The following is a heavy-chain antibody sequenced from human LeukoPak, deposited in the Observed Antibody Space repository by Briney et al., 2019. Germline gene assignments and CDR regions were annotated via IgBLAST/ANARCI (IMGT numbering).Heavy chain of an antibody. V-gene: IGHV3-20*04. CDR2: INWNGGSA. CDR3: ARERYCSSTSCYTGDWFDP. Sequence: PGGSLRLSCAASGFTFDDYGMSWVRQAPGKGLEWVSGINWNGGSAGYADSVKGRFTISRDNAKNSLYLQMNSLRAEDTALYYCARERYCSSTSCYTGDWFDPWGQGTLVTVSS. CDR1: GFTFDDYG. J-gene: IGHJ5*02. D-gene: IGHD2-2*02.